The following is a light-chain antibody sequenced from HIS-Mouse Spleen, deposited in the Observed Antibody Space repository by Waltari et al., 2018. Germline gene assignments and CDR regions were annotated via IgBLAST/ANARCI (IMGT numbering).Light chain of an antibody. CDR2: QDS. Sequence: SYELTQPPSVSVSPGQTASITCSGDKLGDKYACWYQQKPGQYPVLVIYQDSKRPSGIPERLSGSNSGNTATLTISGTQAMDEADYYCQAWDSSTAVFGGGTKLTVL. CDR3: QAWDSSTAV. CDR1: KLGDKY. J-gene: IGLJ2*01. V-gene: IGLV3-1*01.